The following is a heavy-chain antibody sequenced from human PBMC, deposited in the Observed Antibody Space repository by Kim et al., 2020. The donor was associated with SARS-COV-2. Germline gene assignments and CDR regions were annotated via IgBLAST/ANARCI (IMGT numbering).Heavy chain of an antibody. Sequence: TYYNPSLKSRVTRSVDTSKNQFSLKLSSVTAADTAVYYCARLSSSWPFDYWGQGTLVTVSS. V-gene: IGHV4-39*01. CDR3: ARLSSSWPFDY. J-gene: IGHJ4*02. CDR2: T. D-gene: IGHD6-13*01.